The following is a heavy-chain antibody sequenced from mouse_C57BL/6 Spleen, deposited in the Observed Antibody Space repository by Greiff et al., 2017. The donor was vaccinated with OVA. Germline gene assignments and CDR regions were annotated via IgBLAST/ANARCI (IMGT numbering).Heavy chain of an antibody. J-gene: IGHJ2*01. CDR3: ARGGYYADY. CDR1: GFTFSSYT. V-gene: IGHV5-9*01. D-gene: IGHD2-3*01. Sequence: DVKLVESGGGLVKPGGSLKLSCAASGFTFSSYTMSWVRQTPEKRLEWVATISGGGGNTYYPDSVKGRFTISRDNAKNTLYLQMSSLRSEDTALYYCARGGYYADYWGQGTTLTVSS. CDR2: ISGGGGNT.